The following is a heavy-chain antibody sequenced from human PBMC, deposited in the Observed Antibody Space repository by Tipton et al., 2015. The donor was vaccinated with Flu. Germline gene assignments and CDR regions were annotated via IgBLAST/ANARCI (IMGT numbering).Heavy chain of an antibody. J-gene: IGHJ6*02. CDR1: GYTFTTHG. Sequence: QVQLVQSGAELKKPGASVKVSCKASGYTFTTHGISWVRQAPGQGLEWMGWIITYNGQTNYAQKFQGRMTMTTDTSTTTANMELRSLISDDTAVYYFARYYDILTGHGMDVWGQGP. CDR3: ARYYDILTGHGMDV. D-gene: IGHD3-9*01. V-gene: IGHV1-18*01. CDR2: IITYNGQT.